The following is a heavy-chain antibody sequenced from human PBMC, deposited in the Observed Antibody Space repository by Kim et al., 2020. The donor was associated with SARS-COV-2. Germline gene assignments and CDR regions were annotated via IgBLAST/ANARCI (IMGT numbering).Heavy chain of an antibody. CDR3: ARDHFKDPYVWGSYRPPDHGVDV. Sequence: VKVSCKASGGTFSSYAISWVRQAPGQGLEWMGGIIPIFGTANYAQKFQGRVTITADESTSTAYMELSSLRSEDTAVYYCARDHFKDPYVWGSYRPPDHGVDVWGQGTTVTVSS. V-gene: IGHV1-69*01. J-gene: IGHJ6*02. CDR2: IIPIFGTA. D-gene: IGHD3-16*02. CDR1: GGTFSSYA.